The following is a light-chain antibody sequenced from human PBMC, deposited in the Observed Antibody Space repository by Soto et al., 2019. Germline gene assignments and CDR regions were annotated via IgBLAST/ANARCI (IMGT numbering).Light chain of an antibody. V-gene: IGLV2-11*01. CDR2: DVN. CDR3: CSYAGSSTPYV. J-gene: IGLJ1*01. CDR1: SNDVGRFDY. Sequence: QSALTQPRSVSGSPGQSVTISCTGTSNDVGRFDYVSWYQQHPGKAPKVIIYDVNERPSGVPNRFSGSKPGNTASLTISGLQADDEADYYCCSYAGSSTPYVFGTGTRSPS.